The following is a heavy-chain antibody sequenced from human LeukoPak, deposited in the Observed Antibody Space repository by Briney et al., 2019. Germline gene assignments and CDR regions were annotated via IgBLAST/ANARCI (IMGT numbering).Heavy chain of an antibody. J-gene: IGHJ3*02. CDR2: ISGSGGST. CDR3: AKREGETAAGIGAFDI. CDR1: GFTFSSYA. D-gene: IGHD6-13*01. V-gene: IGHV3-23*01. Sequence: GGSLRLSCAASGFTFSSYAMSWVRQAPGKGLEWVSAISGSGGSTYYADSVKGRFTISRDNSKNTLYLQMNSLRAEDTAVYYCAKREGETAAGIGAFDIWGQGTMVTVSS.